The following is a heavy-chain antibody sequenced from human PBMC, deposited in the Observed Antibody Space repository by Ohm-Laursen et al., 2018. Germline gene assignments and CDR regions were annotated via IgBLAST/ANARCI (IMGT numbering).Heavy chain of an antibody. CDR2: INTDGSAT. CDR3: AGPAGILY. D-gene: IGHD6-13*01. J-gene: IGHJ4*02. CDR1: GFTFSNYW. V-gene: IGHV3-74*01. Sequence: SLRLFCAASGFTFSNYWMHWVRQAPGKGLVWVSRINTDGSATTYVDSVKGRFTISRDNAKNTLFLQMNSLRAEDTAVYYCAGPAGILYWGQGTLVTVSS.